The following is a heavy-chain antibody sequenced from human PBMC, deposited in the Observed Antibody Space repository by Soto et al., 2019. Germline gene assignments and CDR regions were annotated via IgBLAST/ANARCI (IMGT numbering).Heavy chain of an antibody. V-gene: IGHV4-30-4*01. CDR1: GVTISICVFY. J-gene: IGHJ4*01. CDR2: LYSSGRT. D-gene: IGHD3-22*01. CDR3: ASVFYSCYSSGPFDY. Sequence: TLALTCTGSGVTISICVFYLRWSRQPPGKGRDWIGYLYSSGRTYDNPSLNSRATISVSTSKNQFFLKLSSVTAATAAVYYWASVFYSCYSSGPFDY.